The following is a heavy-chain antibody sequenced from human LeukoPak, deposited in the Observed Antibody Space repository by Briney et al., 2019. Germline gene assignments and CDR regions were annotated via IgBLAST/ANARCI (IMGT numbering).Heavy chain of an antibody. V-gene: IGHV4-59*01. D-gene: IGHD5-12*01. CDR2: IYYSGST. CDR1: GGSISSYY. CDR3: ARGGYSGYDSVYYMDV. Sequence: PSETLSLTCTVSGGSISSYYWSWIRQPPGKGLEWIGYIYYSGSTNYNPSLKSRVTISVDTSKNQFSPKLSSVTAADTAVYYCARGGYSGYDSVYYMDVWGKGTTVTVSS. J-gene: IGHJ6*03.